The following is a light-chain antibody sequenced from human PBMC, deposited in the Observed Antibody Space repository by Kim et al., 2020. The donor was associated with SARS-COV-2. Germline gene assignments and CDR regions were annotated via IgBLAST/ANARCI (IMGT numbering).Light chain of an antibody. CDR1: QSVSSN. CDR3: QQYNNWPPENT. V-gene: IGKV3-15*01. Sequence: EIVMTQSPATLSVSPGERATLSCRASQSVSSNLAWYQQKPGQAPRLLIYGASTSATGIPARFSGSGYGTEFTLTISSLQSEDFAVYYCQQYNNWPPENTFGQGTKLDI. CDR2: GAS. J-gene: IGKJ2*01.